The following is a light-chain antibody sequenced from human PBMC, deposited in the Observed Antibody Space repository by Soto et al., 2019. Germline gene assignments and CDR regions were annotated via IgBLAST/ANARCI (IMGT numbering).Light chain of an antibody. CDR2: GAS. CDR1: QSVSGN. V-gene: IGKV3-20*01. CDR3: QQYGSSYTWT. Sequence: EVLLTQYPGTLSLSPGERGTLSCWASQSVSGNLAWYQHKPGQAPRLLISGASSRATGIPDRFSGSGSGTDFTLTIRRLETEDFAVYYCQQYGSSYTWTFGQGTKVDIK. J-gene: IGKJ1*01.